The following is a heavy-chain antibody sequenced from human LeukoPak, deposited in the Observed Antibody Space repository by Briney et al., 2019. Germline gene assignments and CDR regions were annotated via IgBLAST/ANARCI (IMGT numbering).Heavy chain of an antibody. D-gene: IGHD1/OR15-1a*01. CDR1: GFTFSNDA. Sequence: PGGSLRLSCAASGFTFSNDAMSWVRQVPGKGLEWVSAVSPSGTPTYYADSVKGRFTISRDNSKSTGSLQMNSLRAEDTAIYYCAKDQSGRTDTWGKGTLVTVSS. J-gene: IGHJ4*02. CDR2: VSPSGTPT. V-gene: IGHV3-23*01. CDR3: AKDQSGRTDT.